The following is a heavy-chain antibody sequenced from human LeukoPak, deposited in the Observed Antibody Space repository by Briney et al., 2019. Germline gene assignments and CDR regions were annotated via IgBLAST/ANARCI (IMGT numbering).Heavy chain of an antibody. CDR2: IYYSGSP. D-gene: IGHD2-15*01. CDR3: ARWAVVTANYFDY. V-gene: IGHV4-39*07. J-gene: IGHJ4*02. CDR1: GGSISSSSYY. Sequence: SETLSLTCTVSGGSISSSSYYWGWIRQPPGRGLEWIGSIYYSGSPYYNPSLKSRVTISVDTSKNQFSLKLSSVTAADTAVHYCARWAVVTANYFDYWGQGTLVTVSS.